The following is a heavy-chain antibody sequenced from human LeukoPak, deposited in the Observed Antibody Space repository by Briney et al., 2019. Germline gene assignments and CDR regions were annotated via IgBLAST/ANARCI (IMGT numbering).Heavy chain of an antibody. CDR1: GFTFSSYS. D-gene: IGHD1-1*01. Sequence: GGSLRLSCAASGFTFSSYSMNWVRQAPGKGLEGVSYSSSSSSTIYYADSVKGRFTISRDNAKNSLYLQMNSLRAEDTAVYYCARGLEEDWFDPWGQGTLVTVSS. CDR3: ARGLEEDWFDP. J-gene: IGHJ5*02. V-gene: IGHV3-48*01. CDR2: SSSSSSTI.